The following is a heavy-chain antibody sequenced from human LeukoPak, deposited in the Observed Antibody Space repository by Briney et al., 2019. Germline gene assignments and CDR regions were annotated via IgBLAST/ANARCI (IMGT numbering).Heavy chain of an antibody. V-gene: IGHV3-30-3*01. CDR2: ISYDGSNK. CDR3: ASGSGGWLQYPFDY. CDR1: GFTFSSYA. D-gene: IGHD5-24*01. J-gene: IGHJ4*02. Sequence: GGSLRLSCAASGFTFSSYAMHWVRQAPGKGLEWVAVISYDGSNKYYADSVKGRFTISRDNSKNTLYLQMSSLRAEDTAVYYCASGSGGWLQYPFDYWGQGTLVTVSS.